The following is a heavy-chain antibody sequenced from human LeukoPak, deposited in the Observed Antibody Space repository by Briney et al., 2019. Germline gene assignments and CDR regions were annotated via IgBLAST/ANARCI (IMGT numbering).Heavy chain of an antibody. D-gene: IGHD2-15*01. CDR1: GYTFTSYG. V-gene: IGHV1-18*04. Sequence: ASVTVSCKASGYTFTSYGISWVRQAPGQGLEWMGWISAYNGNTNYAQKLQGRVTMTTHTSTSTAYMELRSLRSDDTAVYYCARVSGGDIVVVVAATLENWFDPWGQGTLVTVSS. CDR2: ISAYNGNT. CDR3: ARVSGGDIVVVVAATLENWFDP. J-gene: IGHJ5*02.